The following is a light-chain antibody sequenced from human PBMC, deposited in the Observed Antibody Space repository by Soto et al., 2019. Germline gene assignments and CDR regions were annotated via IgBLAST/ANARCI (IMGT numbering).Light chain of an antibody. Sequence: EIVMTQSPATLSVSLGDRATLSCRASQSVSNYLAWYQQKPGQAPRLLIYGASTRATGIPDRFSGSGSGTDFTLTISRLEPEDFAVYYCQQYGGSPPVYTFGHGTKLEIK. CDR2: GAS. V-gene: IGKV3-20*01. J-gene: IGKJ2*01. CDR3: QQYGGSPPVYT. CDR1: QSVSNY.